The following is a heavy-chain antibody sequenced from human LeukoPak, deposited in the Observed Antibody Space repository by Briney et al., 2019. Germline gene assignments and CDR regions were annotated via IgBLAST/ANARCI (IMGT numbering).Heavy chain of an antibody. V-gene: IGHV3-7*01. J-gene: IGHJ3*02. D-gene: IGHD2-2*01. CDR2: IKQDGSEK. CDR1: GFTFSSYW. Sequence: GGSLRLSCAASGFTFSSYWMSWVRQAPRKGLEWVANIKQDGSEKYYVDSVKGRFTISRDNAKKSLYLQMNSLRAEDTAVYYCARDPLGYCSSTSCHRSAFDIWGQGTMVTVSS. CDR3: ARDPLGYCSSTSCHRSAFDI.